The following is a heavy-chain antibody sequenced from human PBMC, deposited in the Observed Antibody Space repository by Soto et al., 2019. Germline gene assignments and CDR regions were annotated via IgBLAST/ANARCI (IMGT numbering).Heavy chain of an antibody. J-gene: IGHJ6*02. Sequence: QVQLVQSGAEVKKPGASVKVSCKASGYTFTSYAMHWVRQAPGQRLEWMGWINAGNGNTKYSQKFQGRVTITRDTSASTAYMELSSLRSEDTAVYYCARDITGSPERVSYGMDVWGQGTTVTVSS. CDR3: ARDITGSPERVSYGMDV. CDR1: GYTFTSYA. V-gene: IGHV1-3*01. D-gene: IGHD1-20*01. CDR2: INAGNGNT.